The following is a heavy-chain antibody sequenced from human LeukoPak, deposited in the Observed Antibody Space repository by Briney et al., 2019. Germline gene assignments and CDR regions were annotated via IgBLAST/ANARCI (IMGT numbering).Heavy chain of an antibody. J-gene: IGHJ4*02. D-gene: IGHD2-8*01. Sequence: PGGSLRLSCAASGFTLSSYWMHWVRQAPGKGLVWVSHITKDGSSTSYADSVKGRFTISRDNAKNTLYLQMNSLRAEDTAVYYCANMQLPMAFDYWGQGTLVTVSS. CDR3: ANMQLPMAFDY. V-gene: IGHV3-74*01. CDR2: ITKDGSST. CDR1: GFTLSSYW.